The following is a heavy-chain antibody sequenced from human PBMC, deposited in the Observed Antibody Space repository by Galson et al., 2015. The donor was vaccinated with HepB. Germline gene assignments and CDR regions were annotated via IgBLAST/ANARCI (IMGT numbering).Heavy chain of an antibody. D-gene: IGHD7-27*01. CDR3: AKTKWGIYSGPFDY. CDR2: ITGSGGAT. CDR1: GFTFSTYA. V-gene: IGHV3-23*01. Sequence: SLRLSCAGSGFTFSTYAMSWVRQAPGKGLHWVSSITGSGGATYYADSVKGRFTISRDNSKNTLYLQINGLRAEDTAIYYCAKTKWGIYSGPFDYWGQGTRVTVSS. J-gene: IGHJ4*02.